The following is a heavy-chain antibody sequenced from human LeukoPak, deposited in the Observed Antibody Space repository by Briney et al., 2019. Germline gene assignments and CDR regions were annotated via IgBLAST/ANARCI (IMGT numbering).Heavy chain of an antibody. J-gene: IGHJ4*01. CDR1: GFYFTDYA. CDR2: VSGNGDTK. Sequence: PGGSLRLSCAASGFYFTDYAMSWACQAPGKGLEWLSAVSGNGDTKDYVDSVKGRFTISRDNSRNTVHLQIDNLRTEDTAVYYCARGSTSTAPGWVYWGHGTPVTVSS. V-gene: IGHV3-23*01. D-gene: IGHD2-21*02. CDR3: ARGSTSTAPGWVY.